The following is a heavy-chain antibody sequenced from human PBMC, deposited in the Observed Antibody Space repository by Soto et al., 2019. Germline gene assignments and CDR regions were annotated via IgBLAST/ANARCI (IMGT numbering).Heavy chain of an antibody. CDR1: AGSISGYY. D-gene: IGHD6-13*01. J-gene: IGHJ5*02. Sequence: SETLSLTCSVSAGSISGYYWSWIRQPPGKELELIAYIYYDGSTYYNPSLKSRVTISIDKSKNQFSLKVNSVTAADTAVYYCAKVGRIATAGTWFDPWGQGTLFTVSS. V-gene: IGHV4-59*12. CDR3: AKVGRIATAGTWFDP. CDR2: IYYDGST.